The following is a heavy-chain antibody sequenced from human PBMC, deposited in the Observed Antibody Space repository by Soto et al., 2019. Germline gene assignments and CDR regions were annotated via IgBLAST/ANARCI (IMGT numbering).Heavy chain of an antibody. Sequence: PGGSLGLSCAASGFTFSSYAMIWVRQAPGKGLEWVSAISVSGGSTYYADSVKGRFTISRDNSKNTLYLQMNSLRAEDTAVYYCAKVGPGLFDPWGQGTLVTVSS. CDR3: AKVGPGLFDP. J-gene: IGHJ5*02. D-gene: IGHD3-22*01. CDR1: GFTFSSYA. V-gene: IGHV3-23*01. CDR2: ISVSGGST.